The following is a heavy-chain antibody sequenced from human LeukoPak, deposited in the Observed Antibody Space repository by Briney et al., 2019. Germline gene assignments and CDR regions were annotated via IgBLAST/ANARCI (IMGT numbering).Heavy chain of an antibody. J-gene: IGHJ4*02. CDR2: ISGSGGST. V-gene: IGHV3-23*01. CDR3: AKDLIPRDYFDY. Sequence: AGGSLRLSCAASGFTFSSYAMSWVRQAPGKGLEWVSAISGSGGSTYYADSVKGRFTISRDNSKNTLYLQMNSLRAEDTAVYYCAKDLIPRDYFDYWGQGTLVTVSS. CDR1: GFTFSSYA.